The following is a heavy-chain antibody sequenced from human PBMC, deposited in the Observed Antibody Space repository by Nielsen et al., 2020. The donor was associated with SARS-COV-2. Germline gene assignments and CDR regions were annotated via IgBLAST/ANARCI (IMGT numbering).Heavy chain of an antibody. V-gene: IGHV3-30-3*01. CDR2: ISYDGSNK. CDR1: GFTFSSYA. D-gene: IGHD7-27*01. J-gene: IGHJ3*02. CDR3: ARVLTNWGNAFDI. Sequence: GESLKISCAASGFTFSSYAMHWVRQAPGKGLEWVAVISYDGSNKYYADSVKGRFTISRDNSKNTLYLQMNSLRAEDTAVYYCARVLTNWGNAFDIWGQGTMVTVSS.